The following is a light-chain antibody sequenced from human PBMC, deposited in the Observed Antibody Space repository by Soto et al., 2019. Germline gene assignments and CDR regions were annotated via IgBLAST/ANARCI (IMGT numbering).Light chain of an antibody. CDR2: EVS. V-gene: IGLV2-14*01. CDR1: SSDVGSYNY. CDR3: SSYTSGSTPYV. Sequence: QSALTQPASVSGSPGQSTTISCTGTSSDVGSYNYVSWYQQHPGKAPKLMIYEVSNRPSGVSNRFSGSKSGNTASLTISGLQPEDEADYYCSSYTSGSTPYVFGTGTKVTVL. J-gene: IGLJ1*01.